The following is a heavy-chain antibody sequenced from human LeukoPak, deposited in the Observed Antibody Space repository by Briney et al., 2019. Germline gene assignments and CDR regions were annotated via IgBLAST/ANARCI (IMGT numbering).Heavy chain of an antibody. CDR2: ISYDGSNK. CDR1: GFTFSSYA. J-gene: IGHJ6*02. CDR3: AKGEQQLGYYYYYYGMDV. V-gene: IGHV3-30*07. D-gene: IGHD6-13*01. Sequence: GGSLRLSCAASGFTFSSYAMHWVRQAPGKGLEWVAVISYDGSNKYYADSVKGRFTISRDNSKNTLYLQMNSLRAEDTAVYYCAKGEQQLGYYYYYYGMDVWGQGTTVTVSS.